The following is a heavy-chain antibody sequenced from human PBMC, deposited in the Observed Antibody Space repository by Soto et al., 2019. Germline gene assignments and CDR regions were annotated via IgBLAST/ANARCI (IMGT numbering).Heavy chain of an antibody. CDR1: GGSITSGGFS. J-gene: IGHJ3*01. CDR3: AKECGGTCLDAFDV. Sequence: QVQLKESGSGLVKPAQTLSLTCAVSGGSITSGGFSWSWIRQPPGKGLEWIGYVHHTGNTDYHPSLGSRVTICLGRSRNLFSLNLTSVTAADTATYYCAKECGGTCLDAFDVWGPGTTVIVSS. V-gene: IGHV4-30-2*01. D-gene: IGHD2-15*01. CDR2: VHHTGNT.